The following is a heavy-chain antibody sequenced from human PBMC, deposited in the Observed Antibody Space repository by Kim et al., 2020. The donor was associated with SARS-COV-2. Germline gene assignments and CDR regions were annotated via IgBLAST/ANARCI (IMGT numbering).Heavy chain of an antibody. Sequence: ESVKGRFTISRDNSKNTLYLQMNSLRAEETAVYYCAKVARITMVRGYFDYWGQGTLVTVSS. CDR3: AKVARITMVRGYFDY. V-gene: IGHV3-30*02. J-gene: IGHJ4*02. D-gene: IGHD3-10*01.